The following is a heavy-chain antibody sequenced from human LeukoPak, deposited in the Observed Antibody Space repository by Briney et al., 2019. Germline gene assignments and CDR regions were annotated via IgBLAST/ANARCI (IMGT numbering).Heavy chain of an antibody. D-gene: IGHD3-22*01. Sequence: EGSLRLSCAASGFTFSSYGMHWVRQAPGKGLEWVSSINSYSSYIYYADSVKGRFTISRDNAKNSLYLQMNSLRAEDTAVYYCARGPTMKMDVWGKGTTVTVSS. CDR2: INSYSSYI. V-gene: IGHV3-21*01. J-gene: IGHJ6*04. CDR3: ARGPTMKMDV. CDR1: GFTFSSYG.